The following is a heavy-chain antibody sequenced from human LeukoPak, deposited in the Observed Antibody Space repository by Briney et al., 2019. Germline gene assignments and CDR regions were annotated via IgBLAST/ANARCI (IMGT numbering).Heavy chain of an antibody. D-gene: IGHD1-26*01. CDR1: GFTFSSYW. V-gene: IGHV3-74*01. CDR2: INTDGGSA. J-gene: IGHJ3*02. Sequence: GGSLRLSCAASGFTFSSYWMHWVRQAPGKGLVWVSRINTDGGSATYADSVKDRFTISRDNAKNTLYLQMNSLRAEDTAVYYCARGGGSYRYDAFDIWGQGTMVTVSS. CDR3: ARGGGSYRYDAFDI.